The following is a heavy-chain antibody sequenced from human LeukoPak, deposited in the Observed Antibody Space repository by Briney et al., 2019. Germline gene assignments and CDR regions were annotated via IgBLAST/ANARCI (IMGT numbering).Heavy chain of an antibody. CDR1: GFTFSSYA. V-gene: IGHV3-23*01. CDR3: AKAIWFGELYSPFDY. J-gene: IGHJ4*02. Sequence: GGSLRLSCAASGFTFSSYAMSWVRRAPGKGLEWVSAISGSGGSTYYADSVKGRFTISRDNSKNTLYLQMNSLRAEDTAVYYCAKAIWFGELYSPFDYWGQGTLVTVSS. D-gene: IGHD3-10*01. CDR2: ISGSGGST.